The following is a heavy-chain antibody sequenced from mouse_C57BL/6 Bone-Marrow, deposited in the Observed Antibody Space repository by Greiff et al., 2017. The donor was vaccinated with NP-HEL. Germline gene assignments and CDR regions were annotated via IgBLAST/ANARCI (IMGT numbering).Heavy chain of an antibody. CDR3: ARRESTAY. Sequence: EVKLEESGGDLVKPGGSLKLSCAASGFTFSSYGMSWVRQTPDKRLEWVATISSGGSYTYYPDSVKGRFTISRDNAKNTLYLQMSSLKSEDTAMYYCARRESTAYWGQGTLVTVSA. CDR2: ISSGGSYT. J-gene: IGHJ3*01. CDR1: GFTFSSYG. V-gene: IGHV5-6*02.